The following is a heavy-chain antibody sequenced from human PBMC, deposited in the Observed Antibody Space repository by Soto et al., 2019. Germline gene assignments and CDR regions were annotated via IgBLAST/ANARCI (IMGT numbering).Heavy chain of an antibody. Sequence: QVQLVQSGAEVKKPGASVKVSCQASGYTFTAYYIHWVRQAPGQGLEWVGWINPNTGDTNYAQRFQGRVSLTRDTSINTAYMELSRLRSDDTAVYYCARDGHRSGDYGGHGDLVTVSS. CDR1: GYTFTAYY. V-gene: IGHV1-2*02. CDR3: ARDGHRSGDY. J-gene: IGHJ4*01. CDR2: INPNTGDT. D-gene: IGHD1-26*01.